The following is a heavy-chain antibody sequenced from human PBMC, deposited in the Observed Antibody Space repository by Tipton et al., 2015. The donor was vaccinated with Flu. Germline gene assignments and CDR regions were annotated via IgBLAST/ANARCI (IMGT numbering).Heavy chain of an antibody. CDR3: ARDYGDFNWSES. D-gene: IGHD4-17*01. Sequence: LRLSCIVSGDSISSTIYYWGWIRQPPGKGLEWIASIYYSDNSYYNPSLKSRVTISVDTSKNQFSLRLTSVTAADTAVYFCARDYGDFNWSESWGQGTLVTVSS. CDR2: IYYSDNS. J-gene: IGHJ5*01. V-gene: IGHV4-39*02. CDR1: GDSISSTIYY.